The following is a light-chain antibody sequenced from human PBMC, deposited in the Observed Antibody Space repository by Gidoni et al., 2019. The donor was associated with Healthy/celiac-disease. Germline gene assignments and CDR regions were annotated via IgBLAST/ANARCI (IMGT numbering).Light chain of an antibody. Sequence: DIQMTQSPSSLSASVGDRVTITCRASQSISSYLNSYQQKPGKAPKLLIYAASSLQSGVPSRFSGSGSGTDFTLTISSLQPEDFATYYCQQSYSTSCSFGQGTKLEIK. V-gene: IGKV1-39*01. CDR3: QQSYSTSCS. J-gene: IGKJ2*04. CDR2: AAS. CDR1: QSISSY.